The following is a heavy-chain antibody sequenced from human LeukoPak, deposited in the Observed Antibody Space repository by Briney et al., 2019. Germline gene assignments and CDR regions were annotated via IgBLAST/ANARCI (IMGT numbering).Heavy chain of an antibody. J-gene: IGHJ4*02. CDR2: ILGSGRSA. CDR3: SKWGDYDVLTGYYDSDF. Sequence: GGSLRFSCAASGFTFNNYAMSGVRQAPGKGLEWVSAILGSGRSAYYADSVKGRFTISRDNSKNSLFLQMNSLRVEDTALYYCSKWGDYDVLTGYYDSDFWGQGTLVTVSA. CDR1: GFTFNNYA. V-gene: IGHV3-23*01. D-gene: IGHD3-9*01.